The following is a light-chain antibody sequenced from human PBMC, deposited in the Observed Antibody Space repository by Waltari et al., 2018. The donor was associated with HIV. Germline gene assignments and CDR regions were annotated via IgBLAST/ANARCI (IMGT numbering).Light chain of an antibody. CDR3: QVWEVSGDHPV. V-gene: IGLV3-21*01. CDR1: NSESKS. J-gene: IGLJ3*02. Sequence: SYVLTQPPSVSVAPGQTASITCGRNNSESKSVHWYQQKPGQAPVLVIYDDRDRPSGIPERFSGSNSGNTATLTISRVEAGDEADYYCQVWEVSGDHPVFGGGTKLTVL. CDR2: DDR.